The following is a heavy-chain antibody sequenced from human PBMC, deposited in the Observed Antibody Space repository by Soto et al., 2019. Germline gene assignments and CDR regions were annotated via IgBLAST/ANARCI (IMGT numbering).Heavy chain of an antibody. J-gene: IGHJ4*02. CDR2: VVHTGYT. Sequence: PSETLSLTCSVSGVSVTSGGFFWNWIRQPPGKGLEWIAYVVHTGYTAYNPSLKSRVIISMDVSRNQFSLRLNSVTAADTAEYYCASSQDGSYRSGSHYHSFDNWGQGNLVTVSS. D-gene: IGHD3-10*01. CDR3: ASSQDGSYRSGSHYHSFDN. V-gene: IGHV4-61*08. CDR1: GVSVTSGGFF.